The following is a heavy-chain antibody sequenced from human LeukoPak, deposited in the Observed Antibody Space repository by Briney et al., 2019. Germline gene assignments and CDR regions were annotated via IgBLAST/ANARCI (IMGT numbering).Heavy chain of an antibody. CDR3: ARDGAGGYCSSTRCYVFDP. CDR2: ITPIFGTA. D-gene: IGHD2-2*01. CDR1: VGTFSHYA. J-gene: IGHJ5*02. Sequence: SVNVSYQASVGTFSHYAISWVRQAPGQGLEGMGRITPIFGTANYAQKFQGRVTITADKSTNTAYMELSSLRSEDTAVYYCARDGAGGYCSSTRCYVFDPWGQGTLVTVSS. V-gene: IGHV1-69*06.